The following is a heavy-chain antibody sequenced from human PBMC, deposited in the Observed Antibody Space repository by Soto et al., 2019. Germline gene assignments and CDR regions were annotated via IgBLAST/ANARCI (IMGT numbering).Heavy chain of an antibody. CDR3: ATSFGEWLTPYYYYYMDV. CDR2: TYYRSKWYN. J-gene: IGHJ6*03. CDR1: GDSVSSNSAA. V-gene: IGHV6-1*01. D-gene: IGHD3-3*01. Sequence: SQTLSLTCAISGDSVSSNSAAWNWIRQSPSRGLEWLGRTYYRSKWYNDYAVSVKSRITINPDTSKNQFSLQLNSVTPEDTAVYYCATSFGEWLTPYYYYYMDVWGKGTTVTVSS.